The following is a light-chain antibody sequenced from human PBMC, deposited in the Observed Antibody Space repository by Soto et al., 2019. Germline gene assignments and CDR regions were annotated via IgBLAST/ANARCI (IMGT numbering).Light chain of an antibody. CDR3: AAWDDSLSGWV. CDR1: NSNIGRNY. J-gene: IGLJ3*02. V-gene: IGLV1-47*01. CDR2: RNS. Sequence: QSVLTQPPSVSGTPGQRVTISCSGSNSNIGRNYVFWYQQFPGTAPKLRMYRNSQRPSGVPDRFSGSKFGTSASLAISGLRSEDDADYYCAAWDDSLSGWVFGGGTKVTVL.